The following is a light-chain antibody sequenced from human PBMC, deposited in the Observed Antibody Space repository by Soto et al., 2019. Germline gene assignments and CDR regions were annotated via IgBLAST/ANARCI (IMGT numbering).Light chain of an antibody. CDR2: DVS. Sequence: SVLTQPASVSGSPGQSITISCTGTSSDVGAYKYVSWHQQHPGKAPKLMIYDVSNRPSGVSNRFSGSKSGNTASLTISGLQAEDEADYYCSAYTTSRSYIFGSGTKLTVL. V-gene: IGLV2-14*01. CDR3: SAYTTSRSYI. CDR1: SSDVGAYKY. J-gene: IGLJ1*01.